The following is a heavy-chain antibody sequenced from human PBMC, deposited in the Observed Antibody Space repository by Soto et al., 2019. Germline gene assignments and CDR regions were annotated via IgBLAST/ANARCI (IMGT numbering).Heavy chain of an antibody. Sequence: SETLSLTCTVSGGSISSYYWSWIRQPPGKGLEWIGYIYYSGSTNYNPSLKSRVTMSVDTSKNQFSLKLSSVTAEDTAVYYCARALDTTMASKDNWFDPWGQGTLVTVSS. CDR3: ARALDTTMASKDNWFDP. V-gene: IGHV4-59*01. J-gene: IGHJ5*02. CDR2: IYYSGST. D-gene: IGHD5-18*01. CDR1: GGSISSYY.